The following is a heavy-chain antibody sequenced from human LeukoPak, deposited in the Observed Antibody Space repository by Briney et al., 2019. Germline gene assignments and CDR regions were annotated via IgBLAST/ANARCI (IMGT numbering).Heavy chain of an antibody. D-gene: IGHD6-13*01. V-gene: IGHV3-53*01. CDR3: AKVMGWQLVRSQFDY. CDR2: IYSDDTT. Sequence: PGGSLRLSCAVSGFTVSGNYMSWIRQAPGKGLEWVSLIYSDDTTLYADSVKGRFTISRDNSKNTLYLQMNSLRAEDTAVYYCAKVMGWQLVRSQFDYWGQGTLVTVSS. J-gene: IGHJ4*02. CDR1: GFTVSGNY.